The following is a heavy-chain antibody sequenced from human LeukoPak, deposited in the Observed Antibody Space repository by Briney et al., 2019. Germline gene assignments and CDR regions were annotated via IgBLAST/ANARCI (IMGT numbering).Heavy chain of an antibody. D-gene: IGHD4-17*01. CDR3: ARVGTTVITVFDYYFDY. J-gene: IGHJ4*02. V-gene: IGHV4-59*01. CDR2: IYYSGST. Sequence: SETLSLTCTVSGGSISSYYWSWIRQPPGKGLEWIGYIYYSGSTNYNPSLKSRVTISVDTSKNQFSLKLSSVTAADTAVYYCARVGTTVITVFDYYFDYWGQGTLVTVSS. CDR1: GGSISSYY.